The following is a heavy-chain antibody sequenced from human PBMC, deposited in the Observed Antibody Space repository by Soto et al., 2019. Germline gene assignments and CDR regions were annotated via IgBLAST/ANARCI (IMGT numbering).Heavy chain of an antibody. CDR1: GFTFSSYA. V-gene: IGHV3-23*01. Sequence: EVQLLESGGGLVQPGGSLRLSCAASGFTFSSYAMRWVRQAPGKGLEWISAVSGSGGSTYYADSVKGRFTISRDNSKDALYLQMNDLRAEDTAVYYCARPPDYNWNDYWAQGTRVTVSS. CDR2: VSGSGGST. J-gene: IGHJ4*02. CDR3: ARPPDYNWNDY. D-gene: IGHD1-20*01.